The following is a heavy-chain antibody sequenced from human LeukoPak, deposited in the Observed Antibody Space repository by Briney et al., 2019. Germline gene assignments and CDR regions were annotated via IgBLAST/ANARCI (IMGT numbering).Heavy chain of an antibody. CDR3: AKGTDSVLRYFDWLLARFYYCGMDV. Sequence: SGGSLRLSCAASGFTFDDYGMHWVRQAPGKGLEWVAVISYDGSNKYYADSVKGRFTISRDNSKNTLYLQMNSLRAEDTAVYYCAKGTDSVLRYFDWLLARFYYCGMDVWGQGTTVTVSS. V-gene: IGHV3-30*18. CDR1: GFTFDDYG. D-gene: IGHD3-9*01. J-gene: IGHJ6*02. CDR2: ISYDGSNK.